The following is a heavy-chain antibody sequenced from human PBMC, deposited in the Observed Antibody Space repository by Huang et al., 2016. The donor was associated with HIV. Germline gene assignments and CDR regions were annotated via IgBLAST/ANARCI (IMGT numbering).Heavy chain of an antibody. Sequence: QVQLQQWGAGLLKPSGTLSLTCAVYGGSLSGYYWAWIRQSPVKGLEWIGEINHSCSTNYRPSLKSRVIISVDKSKNQVSLKLTSVTSAVTAVYYCARGGATVTTSPGFEYYMDVWGKGTTVTVSS. CDR2: INHSCST. CDR3: ARGGATVTTSPGFEYYMDV. V-gene: IGHV4-34*01. J-gene: IGHJ6*03. D-gene: IGHD4-4*01. CDR1: GGSLSGYY.